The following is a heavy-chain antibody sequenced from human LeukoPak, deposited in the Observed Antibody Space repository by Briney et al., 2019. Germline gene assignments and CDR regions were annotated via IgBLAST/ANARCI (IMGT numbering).Heavy chain of an antibody. D-gene: IGHD3-10*01. CDR2: IYYSGST. Sequence: SETLSLTCTVSGGSISSYYWSWIRQPPGKGLEWIGYIYYSGSTNYNPSLKSRVTISVDTSKNQFSLKLSSVTAADTAVYYCARDGSSSGSGSYYFFDYWGQGTLVTVSS. CDR3: ARDGSSSGSGSYYFFDY. CDR1: GGSISSYY. V-gene: IGHV4-59*01. J-gene: IGHJ4*02.